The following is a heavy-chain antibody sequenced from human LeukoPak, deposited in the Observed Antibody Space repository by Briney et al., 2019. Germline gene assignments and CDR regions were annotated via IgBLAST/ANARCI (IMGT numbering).Heavy chain of an antibody. Sequence: PSETLSLTCAVYGGSFSGYYWSWIRQPPGKGLEWIGEINHSGSTNYNPSLKSRVTISVDTSKNQFSLKLSPVTAADTAVYYCARVWYSSSWTIDYWGQGTLVTVSS. V-gene: IGHV4-34*01. D-gene: IGHD6-13*01. CDR3: ARVWYSSSWTIDY. CDR1: GGSFSGYY. CDR2: INHSGST. J-gene: IGHJ4*02.